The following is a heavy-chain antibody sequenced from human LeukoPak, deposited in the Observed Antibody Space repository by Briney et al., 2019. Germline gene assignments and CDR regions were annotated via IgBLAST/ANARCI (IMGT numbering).Heavy chain of an antibody. D-gene: IGHD2-2*01. CDR1: GFTFSSYA. CDR3: AKSDCSSTSCSLFDY. V-gene: IGHV3-23*01. Sequence: GGSLRLSCAASGFTFSSYAMSWVRQAPGKGLEWVSTISGGGNNACYADSVKGRFSISRDNSGNTLFLQMNSLRAEDTAVYYCAKSDCSSTSCSLFDYWGQGTLVTVSP. CDR2: ISGGGNNA. J-gene: IGHJ4*02.